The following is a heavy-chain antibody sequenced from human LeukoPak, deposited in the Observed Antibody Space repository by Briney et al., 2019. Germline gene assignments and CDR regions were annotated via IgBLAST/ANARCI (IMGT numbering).Heavy chain of an antibody. V-gene: IGHV4-39*01. J-gene: IGHJ4*02. D-gene: IGHD4-17*01. CDR1: GGSISSSNYY. Sequence: SETLSLTCTVSGGSISSSNYYWGWIRQPPGKGLEWIGSIYYSGSTYYNPSLKSRVTISVDTSKNQFSLKLSSVTAADTAVYYCARIGDYDIFDYWGQGTLVTVSS. CDR3: ARIGDYDIFDY. CDR2: IYYSGST.